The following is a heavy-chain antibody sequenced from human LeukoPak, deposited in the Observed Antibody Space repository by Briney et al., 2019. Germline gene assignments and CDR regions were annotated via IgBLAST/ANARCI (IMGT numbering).Heavy chain of an antibody. CDR3: AKGTSSSCYSAPNY. Sequence: GGSLRLSCAASGCTFSSYAMNWVRQAPGKGLEWVSAICSNDNNTYYANSVKGRFTISRDNSKNTLSLQLNSLRAEDTAVYYCAKGTSSSCYSAPNYWGQGTLVTVPS. D-gene: IGHD2-15*01. CDR2: ICSNDNNT. CDR1: GCTFSSYA. J-gene: IGHJ4*02. V-gene: IGHV3-23*01.